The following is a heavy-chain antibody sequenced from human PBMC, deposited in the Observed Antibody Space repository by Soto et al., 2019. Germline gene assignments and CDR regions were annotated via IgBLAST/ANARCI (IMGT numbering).Heavy chain of an antibody. CDR2: IWYDGSNK. CDR3: ARAGIAVAGTSSDYYYYYMDV. D-gene: IGHD6-19*01. CDR1: GFTFSSYG. V-gene: IGHV3-33*01. J-gene: IGHJ6*03. Sequence: ESGGGVVQPGRSLRLSCAASGFTFSSYGMHWVRQAPGKGLEWVAVIWYDGSNKYYADSVKGRFTISRDNSKSTLYLQMNSLRAEDTAVYYCARAGIAVAGTSSDYYYYYMDVWGKGTTVTVSS.